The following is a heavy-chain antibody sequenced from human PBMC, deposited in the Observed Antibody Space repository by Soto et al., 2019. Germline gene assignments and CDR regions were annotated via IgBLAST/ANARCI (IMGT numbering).Heavy chain of an antibody. CDR1: GGSISSDY. J-gene: IGHJ4*02. CDR2: IYYSGST. Sequence: SETLSLTCTVSGGSISSDYWSWIRQPPGKGLEWIGYIYYSGSTNYNPSLKSRVTISVDTSKNQFSLKLSSVTAADTAVYYCARVFGDTAMVVDYWGQGTLVT. V-gene: IGHV4-59*01. D-gene: IGHD5-18*01. CDR3: ARVFGDTAMVVDY.